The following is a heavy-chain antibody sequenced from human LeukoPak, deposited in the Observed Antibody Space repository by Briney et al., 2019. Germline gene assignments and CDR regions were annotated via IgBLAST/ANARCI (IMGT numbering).Heavy chain of an antibody. V-gene: IGHV3-21*01. J-gene: IGHJ4*02. CDR1: GFTVSSNY. D-gene: IGHD6-6*01. Sequence: GGSLRLSCAASGFTVSSNYMSWVRQAPGKGLEWVSSISSSSSYIYYADSVKGRFTISRDNAKNSLYLQMNSLRAEDTAVYYCARDGGYSSSSASDYWGQGTLVTVSS. CDR3: ARDGGYSSSSASDY. CDR2: ISSSSSYI.